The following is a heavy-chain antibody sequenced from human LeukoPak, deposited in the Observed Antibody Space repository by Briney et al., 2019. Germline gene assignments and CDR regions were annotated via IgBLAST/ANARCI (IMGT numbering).Heavy chain of an antibody. D-gene: IGHD5-12*01. CDR1: GYTFTSYG. CDR3: ARMDRGYSGYDCFDY. J-gene: IGHJ4*02. CDR2: ISAYNGDT. Sequence: ASVKVSCKASGYTFTSYGITWVRQAPGQGLEWMGWISAYNGDTNYAQKLQGRVTMTTDTSTSTAYTELRSLRSDDAAVYYCARMDRGYSGYDCFDYWGQGTLVTVSS. V-gene: IGHV1-18*01.